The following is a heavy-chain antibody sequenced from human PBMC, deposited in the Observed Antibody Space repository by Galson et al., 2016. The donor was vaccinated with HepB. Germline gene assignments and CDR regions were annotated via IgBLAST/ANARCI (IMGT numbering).Heavy chain of an antibody. CDR1: GFTFSSYW. CDR3: ATPLGYCSGGTCYGGYFYGMDV. J-gene: IGHJ6*02. Sequence: SLRLSCAASGFTFSSYWMHWVRQVPGKGLVMVARTNTDGSDTGYADSVKGRFTISRDNSENTLYLQMNSLSAEDTAVYYCATPLGYCSGGTCYGGYFYGMDVWGQGTTVIVSS. CDR2: TNTDGSDT. V-gene: IGHV3-74*01. D-gene: IGHD2-15*01.